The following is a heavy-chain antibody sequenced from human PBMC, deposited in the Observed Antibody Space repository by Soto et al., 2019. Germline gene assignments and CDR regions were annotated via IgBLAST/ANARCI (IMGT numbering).Heavy chain of an antibody. V-gene: IGHV4-39*01. CDR2: VYYGGAIFYSGNI. CDR3: ASPYEGPLRYFDY. Sequence: SETLSLTCTVSGDSISSSNSHWGWTRQPPGKGLEYIGSVYYGGAIFYSGNIYYNPSLKSRVTISVDTSKNQFSLKVSSVTAADTAVYYCASPYEGPLRYFDYWGQGTLVTVSS. D-gene: IGHD5-12*01. CDR1: GDSISSSNSH. J-gene: IGHJ4*02.